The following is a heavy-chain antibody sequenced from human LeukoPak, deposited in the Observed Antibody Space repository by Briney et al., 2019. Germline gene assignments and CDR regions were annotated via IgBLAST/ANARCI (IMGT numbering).Heavy chain of an antibody. Sequence: ASVKVSCKASGYTFTCYYMHWVRRAPGQGLEWMGRINPNSGGTNYAQKFQGRVTMTRDTSISTAYMELSRLRSDDTAVYYCARELTGGEFDYWGQGTLVTVSS. J-gene: IGHJ4*02. D-gene: IGHD3-10*01. CDR1: GYTFTCYY. CDR2: INPNSGGT. V-gene: IGHV1-2*06. CDR3: ARELTGGEFDY.